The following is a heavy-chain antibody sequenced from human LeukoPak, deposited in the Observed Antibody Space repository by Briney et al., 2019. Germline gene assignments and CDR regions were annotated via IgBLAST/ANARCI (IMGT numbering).Heavy chain of an antibody. V-gene: IGHV4-59*01. CDR3: ARGGSSWDEGFDY. D-gene: IGHD6-13*01. CDR1: GGSISSYY. J-gene: IGHJ4*02. CDR2: IYYSGST. Sequence: PSETLSLTCTVSGGSISSYYWSWIRQPPGKGLKWIGYIYYSGSTNYNPSLKSRVTISVDTSKNQFSLKLSSVTAADTAVYYCARGGSSWDEGFDYWGQGTLVTVSS.